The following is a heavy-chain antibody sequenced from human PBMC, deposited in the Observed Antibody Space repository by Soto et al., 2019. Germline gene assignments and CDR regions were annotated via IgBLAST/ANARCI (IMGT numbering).Heavy chain of an antibody. V-gene: IGHV3-9*01. CDR1: GFTFDDYA. D-gene: IGHD6-13*01. J-gene: IGHJ5*02. CDR2: ISWNSGSI. Sequence: PGGSLRLSCAASGFTFDDYATHWVRQAPGKGLEWVSGISWNSGSIGYADSVKGRFTISRDNAKNSLYLQMNSLRSEDTAVYYCVRRHVSATGIDWFDPWGQGTLVTVSS. CDR3: VRRHVSATGIDWFDP.